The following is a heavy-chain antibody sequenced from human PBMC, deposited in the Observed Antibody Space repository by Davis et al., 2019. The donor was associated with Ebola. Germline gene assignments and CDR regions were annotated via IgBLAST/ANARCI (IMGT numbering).Heavy chain of an antibody. CDR1: GYYFTSYW. V-gene: IGHV5-10-1*01. CDR2: IDPSDSNT. D-gene: IGHD1-26*01. J-gene: IGHJ3*02. Sequence: GESLKISCKGSGYYFTSYWISWVRQMPGRGLEWMGRIDPSDSNTNYSPSFQGHVTISVDKSISTVYLQWNSLKASDTAMYYCARQGGVGATWVDIWGQGTMVTVSS. CDR3: ARQGGVGATWVDI.